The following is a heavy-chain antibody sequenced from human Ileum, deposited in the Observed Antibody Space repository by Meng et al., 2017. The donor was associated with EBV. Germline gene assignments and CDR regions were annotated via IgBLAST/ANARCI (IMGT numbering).Heavy chain of an antibody. CDR1: GGSFSGYY. V-gene: IGHV4-34*01. CDR3: ARGNKVSNRGFDY. D-gene: IGHD3-10*01. CDR2: INHSGST. J-gene: IGHJ4*02. Sequence: QVEQQQWGAGLLKPSETLSPTCAVYGGSFSGYYWSWIRQTPGKGLEWIGEINHSGSTNYNPSLKSRVTISVDTSKNQFSLKLSSVTAADTAVYYCARGNKVSNRGFDYWGQGTLVTVSS.